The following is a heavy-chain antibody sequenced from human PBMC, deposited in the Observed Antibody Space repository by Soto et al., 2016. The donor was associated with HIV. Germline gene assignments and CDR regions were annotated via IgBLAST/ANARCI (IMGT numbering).Heavy chain of an antibody. D-gene: IGHD6-13*01. J-gene: IGHJ4*02. V-gene: IGHV3-30*03. CDR3: ARGRSRWLPAPY. CDR2: VSSDGINK. Sequence: VQLVESGGGVVQPGRSLRLSCSASGFTFSSYTMHWVRQIPGKGLEWVAVVSSDGINKYYADSVKGRFTISRDKSKNTLYLQMNNLRVEDTAVYYCARGRSRWLPAPYWGQGTLVSVSS. CDR1: GFTFSSYT.